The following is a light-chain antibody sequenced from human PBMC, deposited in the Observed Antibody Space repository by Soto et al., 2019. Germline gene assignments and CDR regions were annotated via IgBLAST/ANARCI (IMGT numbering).Light chain of an antibody. CDR1: QSVLYSSNNKNY. CDR2: WAS. Sequence: DIVMTQSPDSLAVSLGERATINFKSSQSVLYSSNNKNYLAGYQQKPGQPPKLLIYWASTRESGVPDRFSGSGSGTDFNLTISSLQAEDVPVYYCQQYYSTPHVTFGQGPKLEIK. CDR3: QQYYSTPHVT. J-gene: IGKJ2*01. V-gene: IGKV4-1*01.